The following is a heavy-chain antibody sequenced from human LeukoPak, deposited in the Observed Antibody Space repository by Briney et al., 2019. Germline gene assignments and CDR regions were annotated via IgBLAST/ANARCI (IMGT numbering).Heavy chain of an antibody. J-gene: IGHJ3*02. CDR1: GFTFSNYA. CDR3: EMILVGDTNGPLDI. Sequence: GGSLRLSCAGSGFTFSNYAMSWVRQAPGKGLEWVSSLSRSGATFYADSVKGRFTIPRDVSTNTLYLQMDSLRAEDAALYYCEMILVGDTNGPLDIWGQGTMVTVSS. V-gene: IGHV3-23*01. D-gene: IGHD2-8*01. CDR2: LSRSGAT.